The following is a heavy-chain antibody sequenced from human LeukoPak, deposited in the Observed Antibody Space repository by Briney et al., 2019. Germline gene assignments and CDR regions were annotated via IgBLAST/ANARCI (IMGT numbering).Heavy chain of an antibody. CDR1: GGSISSYY. D-gene: IGHD6-6*01. CDR2: IYTSGST. V-gene: IGHV4-4*07. J-gene: IGHJ4*02. Sequence: PSETLSLTCTVSGGSISSYYWSWVRQPAGKGLEWIGRIYTSGSTNYNPSLKSRVSISVDTSKNQFSLKLSSVTAADTAVYYCARGRRTSSFDYWGQGTLVTVSS. CDR3: ARGRRTSSFDY.